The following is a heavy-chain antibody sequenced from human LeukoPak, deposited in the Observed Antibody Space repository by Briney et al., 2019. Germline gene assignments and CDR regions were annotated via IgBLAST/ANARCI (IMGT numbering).Heavy chain of an antibody. Sequence: ASVKVSFKASGYTFIVYYMYWVRQAPGQGPEWMGWINPNSGGTNYAQKFQGRVTMTRDTSINTAYMELSRLRSDDTAVYYCARDRIGATWGQGTLVTVSS. CDR3: ARDRIGAT. J-gene: IGHJ4*02. CDR2: INPNSGGT. CDR1: GYTFIVYY. D-gene: IGHD1-26*01. V-gene: IGHV1-2*02.